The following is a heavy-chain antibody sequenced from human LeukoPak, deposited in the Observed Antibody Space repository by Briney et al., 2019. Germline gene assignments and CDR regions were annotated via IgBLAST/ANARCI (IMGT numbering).Heavy chain of an antibody. V-gene: IGHV3-7*03. Sequence: PGGSLRLSCAASGFTFSSYWMTWVRQAPGKGLEWVANIKQDGSETYYVDSVKGRFTITRDNAKNSLNLQVNSLRAEDTAVYYCVGGGGYWGQGTLVTVSS. J-gene: IGHJ4*02. D-gene: IGHD3-16*01. CDR1: GFTFSSYW. CDR3: VGGGGY. CDR2: IKQDGSET.